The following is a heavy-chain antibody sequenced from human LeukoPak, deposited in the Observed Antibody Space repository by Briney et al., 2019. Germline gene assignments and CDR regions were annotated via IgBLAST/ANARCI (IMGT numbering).Heavy chain of an antibody. CDR3: TSLPLMIVVAGDAFDI. V-gene: IGHV3-9*01. D-gene: IGHD3-22*01. Sequence: GGSLRLSCAACGFTFSSYAMHWVRQAPGKGLEWVSGINWNGGGIDYTDSVKGRFTVSRDNVKNTLYLQMNSLRAEDTAVYYCTSLPLMIVVAGDAFDIWGQGTMVTVSS. CDR2: INWNGGGI. J-gene: IGHJ3*02. CDR1: GFTFSSYA.